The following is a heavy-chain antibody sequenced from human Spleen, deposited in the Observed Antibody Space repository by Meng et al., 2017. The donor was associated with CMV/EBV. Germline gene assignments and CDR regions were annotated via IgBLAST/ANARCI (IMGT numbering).Heavy chain of an antibody. CDR3: ARFSGSSHYYDSSGHDY. V-gene: IGHV1-69*02. D-gene: IGHD3-22*01. CDR1: GYTFTGYY. J-gene: IGHJ4*02. CDR2: IIPILGIA. Sequence: SVKVSCKASGYTFTGYYMHWVRQAPGQGLEWMGRIIPILGIANYAQKFQGRVTITADKSTSTAYMELSSLRSEDTAVYYCARFSGSSHYYDSSGHDYWGQGTLVTVSS.